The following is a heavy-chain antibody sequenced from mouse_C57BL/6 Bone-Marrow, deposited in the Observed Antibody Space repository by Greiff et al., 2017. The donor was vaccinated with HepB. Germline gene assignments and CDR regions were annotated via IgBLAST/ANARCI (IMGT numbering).Heavy chain of an antibody. CDR1: GYTFTDYY. CDR2: INPNNGGT. J-gene: IGHJ3*01. V-gene: IGHV1-26*01. Sequence: EVQLQQSGPELVKPGASVKISCKASGYTFTDYYMNWVKQSHGKSLEWIGDINPNNGGTSYNQKVKGKATLTVDKSSSTAYMEIRSLTSEDSAVYYCARDYYGSSYGFAYWGQGTLVTVAA. D-gene: IGHD1-1*01. CDR3: ARDYYGSSYGFAY.